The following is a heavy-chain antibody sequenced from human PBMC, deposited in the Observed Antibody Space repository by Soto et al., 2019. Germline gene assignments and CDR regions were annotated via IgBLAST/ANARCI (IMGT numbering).Heavy chain of an antibody. CDR2: ISAYNGNT. V-gene: IGHV1-18*04. J-gene: IGHJ6*02. CDR1: GYTFTSYG. CDR3: ARWDCSGGSCYWSLTRSHVKLVIDV. Sequence: ASVKVSCKASGYTFTSYGISWVRQAPGQGLEWMGWISAYNGNTNYAQKLQGRVTMTTDTSTSTAYMELRSLRSDDTAVYYCARWDCSGGSCYWSLTRSHVKLVIDVGGQGTKVTFXS. D-gene: IGHD2-15*01.